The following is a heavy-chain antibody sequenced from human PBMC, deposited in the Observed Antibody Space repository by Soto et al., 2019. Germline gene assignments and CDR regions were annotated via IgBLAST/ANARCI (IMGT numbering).Heavy chain of an antibody. Sequence: QVQLVQSGAEVKKPGASVKVSCKASGYTFTSYYMHWVRQAPGQGLEWRGIINPSGGSTSYEQKLQSRVTMTRDTYTSTVYMELSSLRSEDTAVYYCGRVYCSGGSCYSVDFWGQGTLVTVSS. J-gene: IGHJ4*02. CDR1: GYTFTSYY. CDR2: INPSGGST. D-gene: IGHD2-15*01. V-gene: IGHV1-46*03. CDR3: GRVYCSGGSCYSVDF.